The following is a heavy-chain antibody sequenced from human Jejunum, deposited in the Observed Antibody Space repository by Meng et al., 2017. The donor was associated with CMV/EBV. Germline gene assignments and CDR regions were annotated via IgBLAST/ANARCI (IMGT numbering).Heavy chain of an antibody. CDR2: MNPNSGYS. CDR1: FSAYD. D-gene: IGHD3-3*02. V-gene: IGHV1-8*03. Sequence: FSAYDIHWVRQAPGQGLEWMGWMNPNSGYSGYSQKVQGRGTFSRNTSITTAYMELNSLRSDDTAVYYCSRGGPIGIFGVVTQFYFDYWGQGTLVTVSS. J-gene: IGHJ4*02. CDR3: SRGGPIGIFGVVTQFYFDY.